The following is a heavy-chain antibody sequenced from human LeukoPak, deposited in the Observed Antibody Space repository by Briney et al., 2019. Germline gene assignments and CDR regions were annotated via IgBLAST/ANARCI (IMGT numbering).Heavy chain of an antibody. D-gene: IGHD2-15*01. CDR2: VSAYADNT. V-gene: IGHV1-18*01. J-gene: IGHJ4*02. CDR3: ARDCIGCHGFDY. CDR1: GYTFTSYG. Sequence: HGASVKVSCKASGYTFTSYGISWVRQAPGQGLEWVGWVSAYADNTNYVQKFQGRVTMTTDTSTSTAYMELRSLRSDDTAVYYCARDCIGCHGFDYWGQGTLVTVSS.